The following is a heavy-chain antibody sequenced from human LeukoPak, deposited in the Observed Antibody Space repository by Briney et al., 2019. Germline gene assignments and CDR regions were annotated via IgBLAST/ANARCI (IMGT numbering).Heavy chain of an antibody. CDR3: ARDFVNMGGIFDY. Sequence: ASVKVSCKASGYTFTGYFMHWVRQAPGQGLEWMGWINPNSGGTKYAQKFQGRVTMTRDMSISTAYVELTSLRSEDTAVYYCARDFVNMGGIFDYGGQEPLATVPS. D-gene: IGHD4/OR15-4a*01. CDR1: GYTFTGYF. CDR2: INPNSGGT. V-gene: IGHV1-2*02. J-gene: IGHJ4*02.